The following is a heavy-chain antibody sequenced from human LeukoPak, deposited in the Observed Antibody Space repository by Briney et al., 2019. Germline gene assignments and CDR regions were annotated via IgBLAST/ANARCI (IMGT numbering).Heavy chain of an antibody. CDR3: ASGLQSSPRGAFDI. CDR2: IYTSGST. Sequence: SETLSLTCTVSGGSISSYYWSWIRQPAGKGLEWIGRIYTSGSTNYNPSLKSRVTMSVDTSKNQFSLKLSSVTAAVTAVYYCASGLQSSPRGAFDIWGQGTMVTVSS. J-gene: IGHJ3*02. D-gene: IGHD6-6*01. V-gene: IGHV4-4*07. CDR1: GGSISSYY.